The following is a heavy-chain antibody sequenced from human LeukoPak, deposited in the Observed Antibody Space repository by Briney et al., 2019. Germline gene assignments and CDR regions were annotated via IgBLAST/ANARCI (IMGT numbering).Heavy chain of an antibody. V-gene: IGHV1-2*02. CDR1: GYIFTTYF. D-gene: IGHD3-9*01. CDR3: AREGGYDILTGYQDY. CDR2: INPNNGDT. Sequence: ASLKVSCKASGYIFTTYFIHWVRQAPGQGLEWMGWINPNNGDTNYVQKFQGRVTMTRDTSITTASMELTRLRSDDTAVYYCAREGGYDILTGYQDYWGQGTLVTVSS. J-gene: IGHJ4*02.